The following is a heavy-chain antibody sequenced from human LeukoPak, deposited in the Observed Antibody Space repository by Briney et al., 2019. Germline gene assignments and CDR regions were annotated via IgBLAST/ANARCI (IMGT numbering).Heavy chain of an antibody. V-gene: IGHV3-73*01. CDR1: GFTFSGSA. CDR3: TIWWYSSIDLYCSMDV. J-gene: IGHJ6*03. D-gene: IGHD6-13*01. CDR2: IRSKANSYAT. Sequence: GGSLRLSCAASGFTFSGSAMHWVRQASGKGLEWVGRIRSKANSYATAYAASVKGRFTISRDDSKNTAYLQMNSLKTEDTAVYYCTIWWYSSIDLYCSMDVWGKGTTVTVSS.